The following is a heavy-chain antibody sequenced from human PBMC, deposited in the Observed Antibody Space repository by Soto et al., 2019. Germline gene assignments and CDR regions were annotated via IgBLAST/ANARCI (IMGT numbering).Heavy chain of an antibody. V-gene: IGHV1-69*01. CDR1: GGTFSSYA. CDR3: AREGSSSSRGYFDY. J-gene: IGHJ4*02. D-gene: IGHD6-13*01. Sequence: QVQLVQSGAEVKKPGSSVKVSCKASGGTFSSYAISWVRQAPGQGLEWMGGIIPIFGTANYAQKFQGRVTITADESPSTAYMELSSLRSEDTALYYCAREGSSSSRGYFDYWGQGTLVTVSS. CDR2: IIPIFGTA.